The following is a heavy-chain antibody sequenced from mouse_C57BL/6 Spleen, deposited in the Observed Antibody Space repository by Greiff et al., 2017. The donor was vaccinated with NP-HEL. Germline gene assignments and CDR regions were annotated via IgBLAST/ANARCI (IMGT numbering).Heavy chain of an antibody. Sequence: QVQLQQSGAELVKPGASVKISCKASGYAFSSYWMNWVKQRPGKGLEWIGQIYPGDGDTNYNGKFKGKATLTADKSSSTAYMQLSSLTSEDSAVYFCARFITTVVATGWYFDVWGTGTTVTVSS. V-gene: IGHV1-80*01. CDR1: GYAFSSYW. CDR3: ARFITTVVATGWYFDV. CDR2: IYPGDGDT. D-gene: IGHD1-1*01. J-gene: IGHJ1*03.